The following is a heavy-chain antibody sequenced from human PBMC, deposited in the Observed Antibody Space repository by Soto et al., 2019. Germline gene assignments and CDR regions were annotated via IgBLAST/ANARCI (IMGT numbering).Heavy chain of an antibody. Sequence: ETPSLTCAVYGRSFSGYYWIWIRQPPGKGLEWIGEINHSVSTNYHRSLKSLVTISVDTSKNQFSLKPCSVTAADTAVYYCARDPSIAARGVDDGGQGSLVTVSS. V-gene: IGHV4-34*01. CDR2: INHSVST. D-gene: IGHD6-6*01. CDR1: GRSFSGYY. CDR3: ARDPSIAARGVDD. J-gene: IGHJ4*02.